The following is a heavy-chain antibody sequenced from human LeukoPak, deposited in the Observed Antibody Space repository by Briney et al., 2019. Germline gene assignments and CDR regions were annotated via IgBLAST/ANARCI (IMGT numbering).Heavy chain of an antibody. J-gene: IGHJ4*02. CDR1: GFTFGSYA. CDR3: AKEGSESYSATPFEY. D-gene: IGHD3-10*01. Sequence: KPGGSLRLSCAASGFTFGSYAMSWVRQIPGKGLEWVSALSARGGRTFYADSVNGRFTISRDNSKNTLYLQMNSLRAEDTAVYYCAKEGSESYSATPFEYWGQGTLVTVSS. V-gene: IGHV3-23*01. CDR2: LSARGGRT.